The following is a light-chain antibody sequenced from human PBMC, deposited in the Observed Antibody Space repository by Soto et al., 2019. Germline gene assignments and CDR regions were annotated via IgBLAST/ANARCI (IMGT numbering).Light chain of an antibody. Sequence: EIVLTQSPGTLSLSPGERATLSCRASQSVSSSHLAWYQQKPGQAPRLLISGASSRATGIPARFSGSGSGTDFTLTISSLEPEDFAVYYCQQRSNWPPTFGQGTRLEIK. CDR1: QSVSSSH. V-gene: IGKV3D-20*02. CDR2: GAS. J-gene: IGKJ5*01. CDR3: QQRSNWPPT.